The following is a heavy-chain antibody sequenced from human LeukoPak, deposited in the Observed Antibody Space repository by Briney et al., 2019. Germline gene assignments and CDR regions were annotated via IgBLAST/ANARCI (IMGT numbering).Heavy chain of an antibody. CDR3: GRALYYYDSSGYFPLDS. Sequence: ASVKVSCKASGYTFTSYGISWVPQAPGQGLEWMGWISAYNGNTNYAQKLQGRVTMTTDTSTSTAYMELRSLRSDDTAVYYCGRALYYYDSSGYFPLDSWGQGTLVTVSS. J-gene: IGHJ4*02. CDR2: ISAYNGNT. CDR1: GYTFTSYG. D-gene: IGHD3-22*01. V-gene: IGHV1-18*01.